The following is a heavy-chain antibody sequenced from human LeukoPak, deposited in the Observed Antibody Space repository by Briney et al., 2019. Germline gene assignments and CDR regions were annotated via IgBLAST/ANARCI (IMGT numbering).Heavy chain of an antibody. Sequence: SQTLSLTCTVSGGSISSGGYYWSWIRQPPGKGLEWIGTIYYSGSTYYNPSLKSRVTISVDTSKNQFSLKLSSVTAADTAVYYCARDRYYDFWSGPHAFGIWGQGTMVTVSS. V-gene: IGHV4-39*07. D-gene: IGHD3-3*01. CDR2: IYYSGST. CDR1: GGSISSGGYY. CDR3: ARDRYYDFWSGPHAFGI. J-gene: IGHJ3*02.